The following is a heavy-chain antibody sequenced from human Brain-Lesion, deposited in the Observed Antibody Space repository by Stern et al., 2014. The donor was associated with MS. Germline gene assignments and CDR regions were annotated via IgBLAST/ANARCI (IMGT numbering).Heavy chain of an antibody. CDR2: FDPEDGET. CDR1: GYTLTELS. D-gene: IGHD1-26*01. J-gene: IGHJ4*02. Sequence: VQLVESEAEVKKPGASVKVSCKVSGYTLTELSMHWVRQAPRKGLEWMGGFDPEDGETIYAQKFQGRVTMTEDTSTDTAYMELSSLRSEDTAVYYCATLSPGAVGNYYRHFDYWGQGTLVTVSS. V-gene: IGHV1-24*01. CDR3: ATLSPGAVGNYYRHFDY.